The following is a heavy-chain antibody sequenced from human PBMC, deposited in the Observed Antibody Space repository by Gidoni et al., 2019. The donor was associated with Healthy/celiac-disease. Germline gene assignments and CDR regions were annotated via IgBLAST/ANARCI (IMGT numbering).Heavy chain of an antibody. D-gene: IGHD1-26*01. J-gene: IGHJ3*02. CDR1: GFSLSTSGLG. Sequence: QITLKESGPTLVKPTQTLTLTCTFSGFSLSTSGLGVGWIRQPPGKALEWLALIYWDDDKRYSPSLKSRLTITKDTSKNQVVLTMTNMDPVDTATYYCAHYLVGATHPTRGDAFDIWGQGTMVTVSS. CDR3: AHYLVGATHPTRGDAFDI. V-gene: IGHV2-5*02. CDR2: IYWDDDK.